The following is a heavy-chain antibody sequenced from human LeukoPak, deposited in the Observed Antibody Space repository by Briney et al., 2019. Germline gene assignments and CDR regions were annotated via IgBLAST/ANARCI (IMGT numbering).Heavy chain of an antibody. D-gene: IGHD4-17*01. CDR3: ASLTDGDYPADYYGMDV. CDR2: ISSSGSTI. J-gene: IGHJ6*02. CDR1: GFTFSDYY. Sequence: PGGSLRLSCAASGFTFSDYYMSWIRQAPGKGLEWVSYISSSGSTIYYADSVKGRFAISRDNAKNSLYLQMNSLRAEDTAVYYCASLTDGDYPADYYGMDVWGQGTTVTVSS. V-gene: IGHV3-11*01.